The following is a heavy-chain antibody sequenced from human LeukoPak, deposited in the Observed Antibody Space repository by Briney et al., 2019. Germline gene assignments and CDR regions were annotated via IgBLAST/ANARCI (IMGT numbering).Heavy chain of an antibody. D-gene: IGHD5-18*01. Sequence: SETLSLTCTVSGGTISSYYWSWIRQPPGKGLEWIGRIYTSGSTNYNPSLKSRVTMSVDTSKNQFSLKLSSVTAADTAVYYCARDTWVRYGYGFDPWGQGTLVTVSS. J-gene: IGHJ5*02. CDR3: ARDTWVRYGYGFDP. V-gene: IGHV4-4*07. CDR2: IYTSGST. CDR1: GGTISSYY.